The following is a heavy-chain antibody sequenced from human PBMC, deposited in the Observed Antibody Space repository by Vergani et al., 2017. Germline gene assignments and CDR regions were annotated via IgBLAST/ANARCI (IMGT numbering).Heavy chain of an antibody. CDR1: GGSISSGDYY. V-gene: IGHV4-30-4*08. Sequence: QVQLQESGPGLVKPSQTLSLTCTVSGGSISSGDYYWSWIRQPPGKGLEWIGYIYYSGSTYYNPSLKSRVTISVDTSKNQFSLKLSSVTAADTAVYYCARDLVSEGYYDSSGYGAVGYWGQGTRVTVSS. CDR3: ARDLVSEGYYDSSGYGAVGY. CDR2: IYYSGST. D-gene: IGHD3-22*01. J-gene: IGHJ4*02.